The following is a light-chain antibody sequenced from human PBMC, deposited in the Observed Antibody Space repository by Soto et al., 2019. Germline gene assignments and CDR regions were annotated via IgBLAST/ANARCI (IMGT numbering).Light chain of an antibody. Sequence: EIVLTQSPGTLSLSPGERATLSCRASQSVSSIYLAWYQQKPGQPPRLLIYGASSRATGIPDRFSGSGSGTDFTLTISRLEPEDFAGYYWQQYYRSSYTFGQGTKLEIK. J-gene: IGKJ2*01. CDR1: QSVSSIY. CDR2: GAS. CDR3: QQYYRSSYT. V-gene: IGKV3-20*01.